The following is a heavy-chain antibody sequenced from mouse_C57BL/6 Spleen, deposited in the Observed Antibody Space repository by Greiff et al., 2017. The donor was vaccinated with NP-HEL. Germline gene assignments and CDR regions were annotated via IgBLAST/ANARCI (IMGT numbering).Heavy chain of an antibody. Sequence: VQLQQPGAELVKPGASVKLSCKASGYTFTSYWMHWVKQRPGQGLEWIGMIHPNSGSTNYNEKFKSKATLTVDKSSSTAYMQLSSLTSEDSAVYYCARSWLLPYFDYWGQGTTLTVSS. J-gene: IGHJ2*01. CDR1: GYTFTSYW. V-gene: IGHV1-64*01. D-gene: IGHD2-3*01. CDR3: ARSWLLPYFDY. CDR2: IHPNSGST.